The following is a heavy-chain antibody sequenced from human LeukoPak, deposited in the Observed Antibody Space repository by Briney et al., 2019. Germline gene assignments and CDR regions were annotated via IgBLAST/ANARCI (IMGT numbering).Heavy chain of an antibody. CDR1: GFTFSTYV. V-gene: IGHV3-23*01. Sequence: GGSLRLSCAASGFTFSTYVMSWVRQAPGKGLEWVSAISGSGGSTYYADSVKGRFTISRDNSKNTLYLQMNSLGADDTAVYYCAKGNWRYFDYWGQGTLLAVCS. D-gene: IGHD1-1*01. CDR2: ISGSGGST. CDR3: AKGNWRYFDY. J-gene: IGHJ4*02.